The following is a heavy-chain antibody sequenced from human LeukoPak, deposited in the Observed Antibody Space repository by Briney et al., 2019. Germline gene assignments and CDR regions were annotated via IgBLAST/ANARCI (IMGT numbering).Heavy chain of an antibody. Sequence: SETLSLTCTVSGGSISSNPYYWGWIRQPPGKGLEWIGSMHYSGSTYYNPSLKSRVTISVDRSKNQFSLKLSSVTAADPAVYYCSREMATAGNWFDPWGQGTLVTVSS. CDR1: GGSISSNPYY. CDR3: SREMATAGNWFDP. CDR2: MHYSGST. D-gene: IGHD6-13*01. J-gene: IGHJ5*02. V-gene: IGHV4-39*07.